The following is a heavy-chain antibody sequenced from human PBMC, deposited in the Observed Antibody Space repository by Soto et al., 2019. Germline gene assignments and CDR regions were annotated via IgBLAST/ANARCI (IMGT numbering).Heavy chain of an antibody. J-gene: IGHJ6*02. CDR3: AREYYDFWSGYDRVYYYYGMDV. V-gene: IGHV1-46*01. CDR2: INPSGGST. D-gene: IGHD3-3*01. CDR1: GYTFTSYY. Sequence: ASVKVSCKASGYTFTSYYMHWVRQAPGQGLEWMGIINPSGGSTSYAQKFQGRVTMTRDTSTSTVYMELSSLRSEDAAVYYCAREYYDFWSGYDRVYYYYGMDVWGQGTTVTVSS.